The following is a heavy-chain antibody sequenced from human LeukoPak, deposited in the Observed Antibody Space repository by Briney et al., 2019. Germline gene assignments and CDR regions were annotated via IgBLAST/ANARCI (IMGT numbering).Heavy chain of an antibody. V-gene: IGHV3-21*01. CDR2: ISSSSSYI. J-gene: IGHJ4*02. CDR3: ARGPRTPRPRIAVAPDY. CDR1: GFTFSSYS. Sequence: GGSLRLSCAASGFTFSSYSMNWVRQAPGKGLEWVSSISSSSSYIYYADSVKGRFTISRDNAKNSLYLQMNSLRAEDTAVYYCARGPRTPRPRIAVAPDYWGQGTLVTVSS. D-gene: IGHD6-19*01.